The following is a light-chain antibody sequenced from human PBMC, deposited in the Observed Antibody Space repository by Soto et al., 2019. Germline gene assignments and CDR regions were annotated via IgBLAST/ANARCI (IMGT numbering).Light chain of an antibody. CDR2: AAS. Sequence: EIVLTQSPGTLSLSPGERATLSCRASQSVSSSYLAWYQQKPGQAPRLLIYAASSRATGIPDRFSGSGSVTDFTLTISRLEPEDFAVYYCQQYGSSQFTFGPGTKVDIK. J-gene: IGKJ3*01. V-gene: IGKV3-20*01. CDR1: QSVSSSY. CDR3: QQYGSSQFT.